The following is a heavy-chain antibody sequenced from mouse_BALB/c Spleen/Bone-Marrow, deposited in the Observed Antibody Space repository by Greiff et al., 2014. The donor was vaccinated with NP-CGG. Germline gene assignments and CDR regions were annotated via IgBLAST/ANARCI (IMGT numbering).Heavy chain of an antibody. CDR2: IWAGGST. Sequence: QVQLKESGPGLVAPSQSLSITCTVSGFSLTSYGVHWVRQPPGKGLEWLGVIWAGGSTNYNSALMSRLSISKDNPKGQVFLKMNSLQTDDTAMYYCARLSEGYWGQGTLVTVSA. CDR1: GFSLTSYG. V-gene: IGHV2-9*02. CDR3: ARLSEGY. J-gene: IGHJ3*01. D-gene: IGHD3-1*01.